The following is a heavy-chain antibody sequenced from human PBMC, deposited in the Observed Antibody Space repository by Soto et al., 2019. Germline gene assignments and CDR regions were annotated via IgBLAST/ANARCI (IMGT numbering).Heavy chain of an antibody. CDR2: ISSSSSTI. CDR1: GFTFSSYS. J-gene: IGHJ4*02. Sequence: PGGSLRLSCAASGFTFSSYSMNWVRQAPGKGLEWVSYISSSSSTIYYADSVKGRFTISRDNAKNSLYPQMNSLRDEDTAVYYCASRSSRDGYNYPVYFDYWGQGTLVTVSS. D-gene: IGHD5-12*01. CDR3: ASRSSRDGYNYPVYFDY. V-gene: IGHV3-48*02.